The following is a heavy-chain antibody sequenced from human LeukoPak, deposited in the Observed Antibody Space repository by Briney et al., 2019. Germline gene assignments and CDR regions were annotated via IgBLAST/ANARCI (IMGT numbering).Heavy chain of an antibody. Sequence: PGGSLRLSCAASGFTFSSYWMHWVRQAPGKGLVWVSRINSDGSSTSYADSVKGRFTISRDNAKNTLYLQMNSLRAEDTSVYYCARVHRGSGSRYYYYYMDVWGKGTTVPISS. CDR3: ARVHRGSGSRYYYYYMDV. D-gene: IGHD3-10*01. CDR1: GFTFSSYW. V-gene: IGHV3-74*01. J-gene: IGHJ6*03. CDR2: INSDGSST.